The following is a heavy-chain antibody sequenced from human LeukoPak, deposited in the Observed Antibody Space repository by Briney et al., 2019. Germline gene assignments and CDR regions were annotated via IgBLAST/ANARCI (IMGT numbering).Heavy chain of an antibody. V-gene: IGHV3-9*01. CDR2: ISWNSGYT. Sequence: PGRSLRLSCAASGFTFDDYAMHWVQQAPGKGLEWVSGISWNSGYTGYADSLKGRFTISRDNARNSPYLQMNSLRAEDTALYYCAKDIRSSWYVAGMDVWGQGTTVTVSS. J-gene: IGHJ6*02. D-gene: IGHD6-13*01. CDR3: AKDIRSSWYVAGMDV. CDR1: GFTFDDYA.